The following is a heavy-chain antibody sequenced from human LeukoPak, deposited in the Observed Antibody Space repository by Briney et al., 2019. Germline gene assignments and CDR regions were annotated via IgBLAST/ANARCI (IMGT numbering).Heavy chain of an antibody. CDR1: GGTFSSYA. CDR3: ARVGPRLGELLHY. D-gene: IGHD3-10*01. J-gene: IGHJ4*02. V-gene: IGHV1-69*06. CDR2: IIPIFGTA. Sequence: SVKVSCKASGGTFSSYAISWVRQAPGQGLEWMGGIIPIFGTANYAQKFQGRVTITADKSTSTAYMELGSLRSEDTAVYYCARVGPRLGELLHYWGQGTLVTVSS.